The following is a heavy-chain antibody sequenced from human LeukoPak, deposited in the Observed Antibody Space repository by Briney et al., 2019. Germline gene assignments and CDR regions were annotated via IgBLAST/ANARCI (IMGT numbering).Heavy chain of an antibody. V-gene: IGHV1-8*01. J-gene: IGHJ3*02. CDR1: GYTFTSYD. CDR3: ARAYFGSGTYYSEDAFDI. CDR2: MNPNSANT. D-gene: IGHD3-10*01. Sequence: GASVKVSCKASGYTFTSYDINWVRQAPGQGLEWIGWMNPNSANTGYAQIFQGRVTMTRNTSIGTAYMELSSLRSEDTAVYYCARAYFGSGTYYSEDAFDIWGQGTLVTVSS.